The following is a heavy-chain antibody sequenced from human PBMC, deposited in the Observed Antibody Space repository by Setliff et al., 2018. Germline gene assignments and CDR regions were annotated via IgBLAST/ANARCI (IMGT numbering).Heavy chain of an antibody. V-gene: IGHV4-59*01. J-gene: IGHJ4*02. D-gene: IGHD3-16*02. CDR3: ARDPGFRSGTWSLDV. CDR2: KSTRGDT. Sequence: SETLSLTCTVSGGSIDSSFWNWIRQSPEKGLEWIGYKSTRGDTNSNPSLRSRLTMSVDTSKSQFSLNLTSVTAADTAIYFCARDPGFRSGTWSLDVWGQGILVTVSS. CDR1: GGSIDSSF.